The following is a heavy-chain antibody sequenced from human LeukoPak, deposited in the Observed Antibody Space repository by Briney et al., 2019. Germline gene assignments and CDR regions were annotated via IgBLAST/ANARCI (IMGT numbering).Heavy chain of an antibody. D-gene: IGHD3-10*01. V-gene: IGHV3-21*01. CDR1: GFTFSSYS. CDR3: ARLAMVRGVLLYYYYYMDV. CDR2: ISSSSSYI. Sequence: GGSLRLSCAASGFTFSSYSMNWVRQAPGKGLEWVSSISSSSSYIYYADSAKGRFTISRDNAKNSLYLQMNSLRAEDTAVYYCARLAMVRGVLLYYYYYMDVWGKGTTVTVAS. J-gene: IGHJ6*03.